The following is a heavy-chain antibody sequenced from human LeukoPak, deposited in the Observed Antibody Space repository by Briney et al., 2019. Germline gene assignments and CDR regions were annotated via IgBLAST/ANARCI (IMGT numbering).Heavy chain of an antibody. CDR2: IKQDGSEK. CDR1: GFTFSSYW. Sequence: GGSLRLSCAASGFTFSSYWMSWVRQAPGKGLEWVANIKQDGSEKYYVDSVKGRFTISRDNAKNSLYLQMNSLRAEDTAVYYCARPQGSSWYAYYYYYYGTDVWGQGTTVTVSS. CDR3: ARPQGSSWYAYYYYYYGTDV. V-gene: IGHV3-7*01. D-gene: IGHD6-13*01. J-gene: IGHJ6*02.